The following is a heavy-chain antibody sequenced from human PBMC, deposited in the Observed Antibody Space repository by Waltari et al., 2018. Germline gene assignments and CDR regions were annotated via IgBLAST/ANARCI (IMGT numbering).Heavy chain of an antibody. CDR3: AAEDYYDSSGNYLGFRFDC. CDR1: GVGYTTYP. V-gene: IGHV3-23*01. CDR2: ISGSGGDT. Sequence: EAQLLESGGCLVQPGGSRRLSCAASGVGYTTYPLSWSRQAQGHGLEWVAAISGSGGDTYYADSVRGRFTISRDNSKNTLYLQMHSLRVEDTAVYYCAAEDYYDSSGNYLGFRFDCWGQGTLLTVSS. D-gene: IGHD3-22*01. J-gene: IGHJ4*02.